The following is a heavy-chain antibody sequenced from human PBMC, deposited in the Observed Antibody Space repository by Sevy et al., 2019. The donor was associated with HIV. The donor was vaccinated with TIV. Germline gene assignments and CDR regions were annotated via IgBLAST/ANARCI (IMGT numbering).Heavy chain of an antibody. V-gene: IGHV3-53*01. Sequence: GVSLRLSCAASGFSVSSYYMGWVRQAPGKGLEWVSTKESGGQTYYADSVRGRFTIARDESANNLFLQLNNLRAEDTGVYYCARMTSTWSIDSWGQGTLVIVSS. CDR2: KESGGQT. CDR1: GFSVSSYY. CDR3: ARMTSTWSIDS. J-gene: IGHJ4*02.